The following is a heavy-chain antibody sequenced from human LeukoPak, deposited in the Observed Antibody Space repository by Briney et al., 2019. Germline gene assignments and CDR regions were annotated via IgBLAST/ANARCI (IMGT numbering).Heavy chain of an antibody. V-gene: IGHV4-34*01. CDR3: ASRYCGGDCYSDY. CDR1: GGSFSGYY. D-gene: IGHD2-21*01. CDR2: INHSGST. Sequence: PSETLSLTCAVYGGSFSGYYWSWIRQPPGKGLEWIGEINHSGSTNYNPSLKSRVTISVDTSKNQFSLKPSSVTAADTAVYYCASRYCGGDCYSDYWGQGTLVTVSS. J-gene: IGHJ4*02.